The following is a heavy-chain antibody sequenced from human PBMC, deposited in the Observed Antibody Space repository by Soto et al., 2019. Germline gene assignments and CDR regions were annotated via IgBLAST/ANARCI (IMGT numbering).Heavy chain of an antibody. V-gene: IGHV3-7*01. D-gene: IGHD2-2*01. Sequence: PGGSLRLSCSASVFIYRRYRMAWVRQGPGTGLEWVATRKLDGREKNYLDSVQGRFTISRDDADNSMSLQMTSLRGEDTAVFFLVSESDGYGQLHNWGPGAPVTVFS. CDR1: VFIYRRYR. CDR3: VSESDGYGQLHN. CDR2: RKLDGREK. J-gene: IGHJ4*02.